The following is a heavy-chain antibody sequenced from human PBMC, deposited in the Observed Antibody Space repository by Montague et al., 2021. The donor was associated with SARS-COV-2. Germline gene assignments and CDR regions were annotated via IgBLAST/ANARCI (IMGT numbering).Heavy chain of an antibody. CDR1: GGSISSYY. J-gene: IGHJ4*02. Sequence: SETLSLTCTVSGGSISSYYWSWIRQPPGKGLELIGYIYYSGSTNYNPSPKSRVTISVDTTKNKFSLKLSSVTAADTAVYYCARHLGWGGKVFFDYWGQGTLVTVSS. CDR2: IYYSGST. V-gene: IGHV4-59*08. CDR3: ARHLGWGGKVFFDY. D-gene: IGHD3-16*01.